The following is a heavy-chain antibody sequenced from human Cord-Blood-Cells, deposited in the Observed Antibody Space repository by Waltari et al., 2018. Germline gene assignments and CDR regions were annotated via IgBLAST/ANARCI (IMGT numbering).Heavy chain of an antibody. J-gene: IGHJ3*02. V-gene: IGHV4-39*07. Sequence: QLQLQESGPGLVKPSETLSLTCTVSGGSISSSSYYWGWIRQPPGTGLEWIGSIYYSGSTYYNPSLKSRVTISVDTSKNQFSLKLSSVTAADTAVYYCARHDIAAAGTSYAFDIWGQGTMVTVSS. D-gene: IGHD6-13*01. CDR2: IYYSGST. CDR1: GGSISSSSYY. CDR3: ARHDIAAAGTSYAFDI.